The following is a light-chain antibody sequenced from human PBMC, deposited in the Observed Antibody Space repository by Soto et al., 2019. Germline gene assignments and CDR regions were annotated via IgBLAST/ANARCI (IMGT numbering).Light chain of an antibody. CDR2: EVI. V-gene: IGLV2-14*01. Sequence: QYALTQPASVSGSPGQSITISCTGTSSDIGAYNYVSWYRQHPGKAPKLMIYEVINRPSGVSNRFSGSKSGNTASLTISGLQAEDEADYYCSSYTSSSTTPYVFGTGTKVTVL. CDR3: SSYTSSSTTPYV. CDR1: SSDIGAYNY. J-gene: IGLJ1*01.